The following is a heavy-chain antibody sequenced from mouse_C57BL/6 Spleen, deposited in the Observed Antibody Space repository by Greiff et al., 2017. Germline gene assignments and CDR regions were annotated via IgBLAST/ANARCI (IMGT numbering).Heavy chain of an antibody. CDR1: GYTFTSYW. Sequence: VQLQQPGAELVRPGSSVKLSCKASGYTFTSYWMHWVKQRPIQGLEWIGNIDPSDSDTHYNQKFKDKATLTVDKSSSTAYMQLSSLTSEDSAVYCCARGGSGRGYFDVWGTGTTVTVSS. D-gene: IGHD3-2*02. V-gene: IGHV1-52*01. CDR3: ARGGSGRGYFDV. CDR2: IDPSDSDT. J-gene: IGHJ1*03.